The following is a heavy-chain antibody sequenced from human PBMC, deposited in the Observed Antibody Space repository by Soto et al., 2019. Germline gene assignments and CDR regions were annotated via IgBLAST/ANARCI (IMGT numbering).Heavy chain of an antibody. D-gene: IGHD3-9*01. CDR3: ARDITSYYDILTGWGYGMAV. V-gene: IGHV1-18*01. J-gene: IGHJ6*02. CDR1: GYTFTSYG. CDR2: ISAYNGNT. Sequence: QVQLVQSGAEVKKPGASVKVSCKASGYTFTSYGISWVRQAPGQGLEWMGWISAYNGNTNYAQKLQGRVTMTTDTSTSPAYMELRSLRSDDTAVYFCARDITSYYDILTGWGYGMAVWGQGATVTV.